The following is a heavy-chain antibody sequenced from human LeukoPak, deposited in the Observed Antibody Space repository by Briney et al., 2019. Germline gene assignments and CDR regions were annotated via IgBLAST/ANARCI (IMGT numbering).Heavy chain of an antibody. J-gene: IGHJ3*01. CDR3: AKDIQLSA. CDR2: IAYSGRNT. Sequence: GGSLRLSCAASGFNFNDAAMNWVRQAPGKGLEWVSLIAYSGRNTYYTDSVRGRFTISRDNSKKTLSLQMNSLRVEDTAIYYCAKDIQLSAWGLGTMVTISS. D-gene: IGHD5-24*01. V-gene: IGHV3-23*01. CDR1: GFNFNDAA.